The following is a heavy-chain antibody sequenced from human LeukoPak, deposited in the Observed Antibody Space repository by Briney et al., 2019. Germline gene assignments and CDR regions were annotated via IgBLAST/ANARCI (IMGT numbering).Heavy chain of an antibody. CDR3: AKMNGYMDV. D-gene: IGHD1-1*01. CDR2: ISGSGSGT. J-gene: IGHJ6*03. V-gene: IGHV3-23*01. CDR1: GFTFSSSA. Sequence: PGGSLRLSCTASGFTFSSSAITWVRQAPGRGLERVSGISGSGSGTYYADFVKGRFTISRDNSKNTMYLEMNSLRAEDTAVYYCAKMNGYMDVWGKGTTVTVSS.